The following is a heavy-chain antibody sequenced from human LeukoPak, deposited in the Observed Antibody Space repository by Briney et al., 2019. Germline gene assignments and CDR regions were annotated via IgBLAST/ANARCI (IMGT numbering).Heavy chain of an antibody. Sequence: SETLSLTCAVYGGSFSGYYWSWIRQPPGKGLEWIGYIYYSGSTNYNPSLKSRVTISVDTSKNQFSLKLSSVTAADTAVYYCARSVELRFDYWGQGTLVTVSS. CDR1: GGSFSGYY. D-gene: IGHD1-7*01. J-gene: IGHJ4*02. CDR2: IYYSGST. V-gene: IGHV4-59*01. CDR3: ARSVELRFDY.